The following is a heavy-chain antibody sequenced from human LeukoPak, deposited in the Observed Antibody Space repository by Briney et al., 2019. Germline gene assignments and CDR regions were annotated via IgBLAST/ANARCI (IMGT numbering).Heavy chain of an antibody. D-gene: IGHD6-13*01. CDR1: GGSITNHF. CDR2: IYYSGST. CDR3: ARVAGLRYYMDA. J-gene: IGHJ6*03. V-gene: IGHV4-59*11. Sequence: SETLSLTCTVSGGSITNHFWSWIRQSPGKGLEWIGYIYYSGSTRYNPSLKSRVTISVDTSKKQFSLNLSSVTAADTAVYYCARVAGLRYYMDAWSKGTTVTVSS.